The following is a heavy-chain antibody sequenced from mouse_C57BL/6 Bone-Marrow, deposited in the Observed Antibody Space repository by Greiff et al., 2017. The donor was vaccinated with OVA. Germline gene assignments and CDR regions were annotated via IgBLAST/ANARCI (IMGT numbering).Heavy chain of an antibody. CDR2: IDPSDSYT. J-gene: IGHJ1*03. D-gene: IGHD1-1*01. CDR1: GYTFTSYW. CDR3: ARDYGSSYVGYFDV. Sequence: VKLQQPGAELVKPGASVKLSCKASGYTFTSYWMQWVKQRPGQGLEWIGEIDPSDSYTNYNQKFKGKATLTVDTSSSTAYMQLSSLTSEDSAVYYCARDYGSSYVGYFDVWGTGTTVTVSS. V-gene: IGHV1-50*01.